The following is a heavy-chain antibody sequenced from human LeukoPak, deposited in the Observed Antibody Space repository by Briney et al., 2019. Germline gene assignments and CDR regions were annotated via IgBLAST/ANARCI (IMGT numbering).Heavy chain of an antibody. CDR1: GCTFSSYA. D-gene: IGHD3-22*01. CDR2: IIPILDIA. J-gene: IGHJ4*02. Sequence: ASVKVSCKASGCTFSSYAISWVRQAPGQGLEWMGRIIPILDIANYAQKFQGRVTITADKSTSTAYMELSSLRSEDTAVYYCARSNPVDSSGYYYWGQGTLVTVSS. CDR3: ARSNPVDSSGYYY. V-gene: IGHV1-69*04.